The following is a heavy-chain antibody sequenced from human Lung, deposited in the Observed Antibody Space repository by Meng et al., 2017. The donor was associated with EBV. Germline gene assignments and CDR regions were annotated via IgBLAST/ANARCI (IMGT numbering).Heavy chain of an antibody. CDR1: GGSISSGGYS. CDR2: IYQSGSP. D-gene: IGHD6-13*01. V-gene: IGHV4-30-2*01. Sequence: QLQLPVAGSGLVKPCQTLSLPCAVSGGSISSGGYSWSWIRQPPGKGLEWIGYIYQSGSPYYNPSLQSRVTISVDRSKNQFSLKLSSVTAADTAVYYCARGGWSSSWGNWGQGTLVTVSS. J-gene: IGHJ4*02. CDR3: ARGGWSSSWGN.